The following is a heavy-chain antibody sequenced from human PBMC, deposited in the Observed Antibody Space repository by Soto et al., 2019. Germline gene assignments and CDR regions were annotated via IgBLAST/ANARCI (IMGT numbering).Heavy chain of an antibody. Sequence: SETLSLTCTVSGGSISSGDYYWSWIRQPPGKGLEWIGYIYYSGSTYYNPSLKSRVTISVDTSKNQFSLKLSSVTAADTAVHYCARERTNYDFDYWGQGTLVTVSS. D-gene: IGHD1-7*01. CDR3: ARERTNYDFDY. J-gene: IGHJ4*02. CDR2: IYYSGST. CDR1: GGSISSGDYY. V-gene: IGHV4-30-4*01.